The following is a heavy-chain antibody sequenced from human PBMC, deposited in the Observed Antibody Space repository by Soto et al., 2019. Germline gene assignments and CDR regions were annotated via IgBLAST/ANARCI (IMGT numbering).Heavy chain of an antibody. D-gene: IGHD3-3*01. J-gene: IGHJ6*02. CDR2: IIPIFGTA. CDR1: GGTFSSYA. CDR3: ARLGSDYDFWSGYYYYYYYGMDV. Sequence: ASVKVSCKASGGTFSSYAISWVRQAPGQGLERMGGIIPIFGTANYAQKFQGRVTITADESTSTAYMELSSLRSEDTAVYYCARLGSDYDFWSGYYYYYYYGMDVWGQGTTVTVSS. V-gene: IGHV1-69*13.